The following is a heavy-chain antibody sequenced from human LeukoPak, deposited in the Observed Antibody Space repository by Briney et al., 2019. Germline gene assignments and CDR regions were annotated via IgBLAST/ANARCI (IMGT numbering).Heavy chain of an antibody. Sequence: ESGPTLVRPTQTLTLTCTLSGISLTPSGVGVGWIRQLPGKALEWLALIYWDDDRRYSPSLRSRLTITKDTSKNQVVLTMTNMDPVDTATYHCVHRPVYYGSGSYYFDYWGQGTLVTVSS. CDR1: GISLTPSGVG. CDR2: IYWDDDR. J-gene: IGHJ4*02. D-gene: IGHD3-10*01. V-gene: IGHV2-5*02. CDR3: VHRPVYYGSGSYYFDY.